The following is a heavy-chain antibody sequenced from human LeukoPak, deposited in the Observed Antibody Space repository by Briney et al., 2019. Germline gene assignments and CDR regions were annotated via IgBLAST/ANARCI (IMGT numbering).Heavy chain of an antibody. V-gene: IGHV3-49*04. CDR3: CRAFDS. J-gene: IGHJ4*02. Sequence: GGSLRLSRTASGFSFGDFAMSWVRQAPGKGLEWVGFMRSRTFRGTTEYAASVKGRFIMSRDDSKNIAYLQMNSLKTEDTAVYYCCRAFDSWGQGTLVTVSS. CDR2: MRSRTFRGTT. CDR1: GFSFGDFA.